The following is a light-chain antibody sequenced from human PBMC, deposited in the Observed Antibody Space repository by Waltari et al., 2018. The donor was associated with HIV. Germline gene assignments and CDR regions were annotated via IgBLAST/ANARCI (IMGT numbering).Light chain of an antibody. CDR3: QQYDDVPYT. V-gene: IGKV1-33*01. CDR2: DAS. J-gene: IGKJ2*01. CDR1: QDISNF. Sequence: DIQLTQSPASLSAPVGDSVTITCQATQDISNFLDWYHQRPGKAPKLLIYDASELETGVPSRFSGSGYATDFTFTISSLLPEDSGTYYCQQYDDVPYTFGQGTKLEIK.